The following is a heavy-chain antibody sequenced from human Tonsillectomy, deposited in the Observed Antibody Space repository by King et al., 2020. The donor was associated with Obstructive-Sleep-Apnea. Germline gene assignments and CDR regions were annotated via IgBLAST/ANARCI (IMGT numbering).Heavy chain of an antibody. CDR3: AREGIGYYGSGTPFLDY. Sequence: QVQLQESGPGLVKPSETLSLTCTVSGGSISSYYWSWIRQPPGKGLEWIGFIHYSGRTNYNPSLKRRVTISVDTSKNQFSLKLSSVTAADTAVYYCAREGIGYYGSGTPFLDYWGQGTLVIVSS. CDR1: GGSISSYY. D-gene: IGHD3-10*01. J-gene: IGHJ4*02. CDR2: IHYSGRT. V-gene: IGHV4-59*01.